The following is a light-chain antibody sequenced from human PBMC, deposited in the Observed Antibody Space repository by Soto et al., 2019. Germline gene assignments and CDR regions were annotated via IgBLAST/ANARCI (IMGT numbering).Light chain of an antibody. Sequence: QSALTQPASVSGSPGQSITISCTGTSSDVGGSNYVSWYQQHPGKAPKLMIYDVSNRPSGVSNRFSGSKSGNTASLTISGLQAEDEADYYCSSYKSSSTLYVFGTGTKLTVL. CDR1: SSDVGGSNY. CDR2: DVS. J-gene: IGLJ1*01. CDR3: SSYKSSSTLYV. V-gene: IGLV2-14*01.